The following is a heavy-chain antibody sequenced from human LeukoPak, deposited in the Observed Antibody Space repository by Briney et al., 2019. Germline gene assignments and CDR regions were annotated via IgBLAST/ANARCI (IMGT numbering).Heavy chain of an antibody. V-gene: IGHV4-31*03. J-gene: IGHJ5*02. Sequence: PSETLSLTCTVSGASITSGGYYWSWIRQHPQRGLEWVGYLYYTGSSFYNPSLKSRVTISVDTSENQFSLNLNSVTAADTAVYYCATKPGYCSGGSCYSQNGNWFDPWGQGTLVTVSS. CDR1: GASITSGGYY. D-gene: IGHD2-15*01. CDR3: ATKPGYCSGGSCYSQNGNWFDP. CDR2: LYYTGSS.